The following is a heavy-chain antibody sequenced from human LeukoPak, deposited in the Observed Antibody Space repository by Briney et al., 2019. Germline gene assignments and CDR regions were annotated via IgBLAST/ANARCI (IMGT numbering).Heavy chain of an antibody. J-gene: IGHJ5*02. Sequence: KPSETLSLTCAVYGGSFSGYYWSWIRQPPGKGLEWIGEINHSGSTNYNPSLKSRVTISVDTSKNQFSLKLSSVTAADTAVYYCARHVYMTTTNWFDPWGQGTLVTVSS. CDR1: GGSFSGYY. V-gene: IGHV4-34*01. D-gene: IGHD4-17*01. CDR2: INHSGST. CDR3: ARHVYMTTTNWFDP.